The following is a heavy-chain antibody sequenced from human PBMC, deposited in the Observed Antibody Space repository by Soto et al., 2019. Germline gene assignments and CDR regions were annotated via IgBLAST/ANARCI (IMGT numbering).Heavy chain of an antibody. D-gene: IGHD2-2*01. J-gene: IGHJ4*02. Sequence: QEQLVESGGGVVQPGGSLRLSCAASGFTFGRYAMHWVRQAPGKGLERVSVISYDGSVKSYADSVKGRFTISRDNSKNTLYLEMDRLIPAHTALYYCARVPGQPPVLPPAADYWGQGTLVTVSS. V-gene: IGHV3-30-3*01. CDR1: GFTFGRYA. CDR3: ARVPGQPPVLPPAADY. CDR2: ISYDGSVK.